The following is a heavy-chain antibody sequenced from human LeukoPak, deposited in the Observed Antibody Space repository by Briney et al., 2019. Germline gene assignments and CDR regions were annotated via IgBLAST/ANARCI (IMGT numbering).Heavy chain of an antibody. J-gene: IGHJ6*03. CDR1: GGSFSGFY. CDR2: INYSGST. Sequence: SETLSLTCAVYGGSFSGFYWTWNRQPPGKGLEWIGEINYSGSTNYNPSLKSRVTISVDTSKNQFSLKLSSVTAADTAVYYCASSPMWFGELFGSYYMDVWGKGTTVTISS. D-gene: IGHD3-10*01. CDR3: ASSPMWFGELFGSYYMDV. V-gene: IGHV4-34*01.